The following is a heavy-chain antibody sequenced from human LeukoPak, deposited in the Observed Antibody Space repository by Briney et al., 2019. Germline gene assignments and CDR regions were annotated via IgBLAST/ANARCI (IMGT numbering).Heavy chain of an antibody. CDR1: GYTFTTYN. Sequence: ASVKVSCKASGYTFTTYNINWVRQAPGQGLEWMGWISDYNGNTNYAQKLQGRVTMTTDTSTSTAHMALRSLRSDDTAVYYCARGLPPRRNYDSNGYYSYYFDYWGQGTLVTVSS. J-gene: IGHJ4*02. CDR3: ARGLPPRRNYDSNGYYSYYFDY. V-gene: IGHV1-18*01. CDR2: ISDYNGNT. D-gene: IGHD3-22*01.